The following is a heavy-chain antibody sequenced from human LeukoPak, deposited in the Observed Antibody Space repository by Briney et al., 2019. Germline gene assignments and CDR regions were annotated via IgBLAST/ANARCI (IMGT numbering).Heavy chain of an antibody. CDR3: ARDSRIVGATLDAFDI. CDR2: INHSGST. CDR1: GGSFSNYY. Sequence: SETLSLTCAVYGGSFSNYYWTWIRQPPGKGLEWIGEINHSGSTNYNPSLKSRVTMSVDTSKNQFSLKLSSVTAADTAVYYCARDSRIVGATLDAFDIWGQGTMVTVSS. J-gene: IGHJ3*02. V-gene: IGHV4-34*01. D-gene: IGHD1-26*01.